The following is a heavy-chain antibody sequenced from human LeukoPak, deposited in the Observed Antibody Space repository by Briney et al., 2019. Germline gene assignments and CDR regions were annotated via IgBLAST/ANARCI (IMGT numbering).Heavy chain of an antibody. D-gene: IGHD4-23*01. J-gene: IGHJ5*02. CDR2: IIPILGIA. Sequence: GASVKVSCKASGGTFSSYAISWVRQAPGQGLEWMGRIIPILGIANYAQKFQGRVTITADKSTSTAYMELSSLRSEDTAVYHCARATATVVTLYWFDPWGQGTLVTVSS. CDR3: ARATATVVTLYWFDP. CDR1: GGTFSSYA. V-gene: IGHV1-69*04.